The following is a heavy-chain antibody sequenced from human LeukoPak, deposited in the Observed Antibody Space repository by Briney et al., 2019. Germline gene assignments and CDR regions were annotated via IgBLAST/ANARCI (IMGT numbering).Heavy chain of an antibody. CDR2: IYDNANT. CDR3: ARRAPPNWLVTWYFDY. Sequence: SETLSLTCAVSGDSVGSSSFFWGWIRQPPGRGLEWIGSIYDNANTYYSASLRSRLTMSVDVSKNQISLKLSSVTAADTAVYYCARRAPPNWLVTWYFDYWGQGTQVSVSS. V-gene: IGHV4-39*01. J-gene: IGHJ4*02. CDR1: GDSVGSSSFF. D-gene: IGHD6-19*01.